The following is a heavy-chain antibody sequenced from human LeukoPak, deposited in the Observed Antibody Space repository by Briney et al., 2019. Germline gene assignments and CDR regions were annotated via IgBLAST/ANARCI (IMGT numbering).Heavy chain of an antibody. D-gene: IGHD2-15*01. Sequence: GGSLRLSCAASGLTFSRYAMSWVRQAPGKGLEWVADIIGSGGNTYYADSVTGRFTISRDNSKNTLYLQMNSLRAEDTAVFYCARTRLAAALLFDYWGQGTLVTVSS. CDR3: ARTRLAAALLFDY. J-gene: IGHJ4*02. CDR1: GLTFSRYA. V-gene: IGHV3-23*01. CDR2: IIGSGGNT.